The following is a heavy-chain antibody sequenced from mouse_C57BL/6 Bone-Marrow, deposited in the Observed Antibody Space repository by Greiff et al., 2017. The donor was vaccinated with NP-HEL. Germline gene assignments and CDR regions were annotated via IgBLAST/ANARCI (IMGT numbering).Heavy chain of an antibody. CDR1: GYTFTDYY. CDR2: INPNNGGT. CDR3: AREGSSYWYYFDY. D-gene: IGHD1-1*01. Sequence: VQLQQSGPELVKPGASVKISCKASGYTFTDYYMNWVKQSHGKSLEWIGDINPNNGGTSYNQKFKGKATLTVDKSSSTAYMERRSLTSEDSAVYYCAREGSSYWYYFDYWGQGTTLTVSS. J-gene: IGHJ2*01. V-gene: IGHV1-26*01.